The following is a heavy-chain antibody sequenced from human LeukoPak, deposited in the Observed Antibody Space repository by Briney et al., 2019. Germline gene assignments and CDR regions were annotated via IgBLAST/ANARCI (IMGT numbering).Heavy chain of an antibody. Sequence: GGSLRLSCVASGFTFIKYALSWVRQAPGKGLEWVSVISGSGGSTFYADSVKGRFTISRDNFKNTLYLQMNSLRAEDTAIYYCAKDLEDFGYWGQGTLVTVSS. V-gene: IGHV3-23*01. CDR2: ISGSGGST. CDR3: AKDLEDFGY. CDR1: GFTFIKYA. J-gene: IGHJ4*02. D-gene: IGHD3-3*01.